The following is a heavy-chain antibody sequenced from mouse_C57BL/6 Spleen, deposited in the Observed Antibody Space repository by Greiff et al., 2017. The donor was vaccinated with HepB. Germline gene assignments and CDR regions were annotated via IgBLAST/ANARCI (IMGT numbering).Heavy chain of an antibody. D-gene: IGHD4-1*01. CDR2: IDPENGDT. J-gene: IGHJ2*01. Sequence: EVQLQQSGAELVRPGASVKLSCTASGFNIKDDYMHWVKQRPEQGLEWIGWIDPENGDTEYASKFQGKATITADTSSNTAYLQLSSLTSEDTAVYYCTTSWDDYFDYWGKGTTLTVSS. CDR3: TTSWDDYFDY. V-gene: IGHV14-4*01. CDR1: GFNIKDDY.